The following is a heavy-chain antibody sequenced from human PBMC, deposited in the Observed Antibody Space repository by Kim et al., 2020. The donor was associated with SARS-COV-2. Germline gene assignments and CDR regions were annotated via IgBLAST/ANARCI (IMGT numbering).Heavy chain of an antibody. Sequence: GGSLRLSCEASGFNVSGSYMTWVRQAPGKGLQWVSVIYSDNATFYADSVKGRFTISRAISKNTLYLQMNGLRAEDTAVYWCTKGSFKQLYQYYYMDFWG. CDR3: TKGSFKQLYQYYYMDF. J-gene: IGHJ6*03. V-gene: IGHV3-53*01. CDR2: IYSDNAT. D-gene: IGHD2-2*01. CDR1: GFNVSGSY.